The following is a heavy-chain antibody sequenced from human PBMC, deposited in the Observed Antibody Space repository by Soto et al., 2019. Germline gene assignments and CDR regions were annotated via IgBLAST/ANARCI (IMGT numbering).Heavy chain of an antibody. CDR2: INQSGST. V-gene: IGHV4-61*01. J-gene: IGHJ5*01. CDR3: ARGDRLATSSTNIAARLFSRGPFWFDS. D-gene: IGHD6-6*01. Sequence: PLETLSLTCTVSGGSVIRGSYYWIWIRQPPGKGLEWIGEINQSGSTDYNPSLKSRVTISVDTSKNQFSLKLTSVTAADTAVYYCARGDRLATSSTNIAARLFSRGPFWFDSWGQGTLVTVSS. CDR1: GGSVIRGSYY.